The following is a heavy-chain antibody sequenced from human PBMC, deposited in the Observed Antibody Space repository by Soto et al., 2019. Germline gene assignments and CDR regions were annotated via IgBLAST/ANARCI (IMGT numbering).Heavy chain of an antibody. J-gene: IGHJ4*02. CDR2: ISGSSSTI. CDR3: ARDRDWLFDY. V-gene: IGHV3-48*01. CDR1: GFTFSSYS. Sequence: GGSLRLSCAASGFTFSSYSMNWVRQAPGKGLEWVSYISGSSSTIYYADSVKGRFTISRDNAKNSLYLQMNSLRAEDTAVYYCARDRDWLFDYWGQRILVTVSS. D-gene: IGHD2-21*01.